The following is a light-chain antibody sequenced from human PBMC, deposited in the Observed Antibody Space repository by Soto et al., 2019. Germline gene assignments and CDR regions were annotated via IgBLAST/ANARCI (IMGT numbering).Light chain of an antibody. CDR2: DVS. CDR3: CSYAGGYTWV. CDR1: SSDVGGYSY. Sequence: QSALTQSRSVSGSPGQSVTISCTGSSSDVGGYSYVSWYQQHPGKVPKLMIYDVSKRPSGVPDRFSGSKAGNTASLTISGLQAEDEADYYCCSYAGGYTWVFGGGTKLTVL. J-gene: IGLJ3*02. V-gene: IGLV2-11*01.